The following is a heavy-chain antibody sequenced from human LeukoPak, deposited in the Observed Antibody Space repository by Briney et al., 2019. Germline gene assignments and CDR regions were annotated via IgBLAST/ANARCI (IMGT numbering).Heavy chain of an antibody. D-gene: IGHD2-2*01. J-gene: IGHJ6*03. V-gene: IGHV4-34*01. CDR3: ARDLSGCSSTSCYPYYYYMDV. CDR1: GGSFSGYY. Sequence: PSETLSLTCAVYGGSFSGYYWSWIRQPPGKGLEWIGEINHSGSTNYNPSLKSRVTISVDTSKNQFSLKLSSVTAADTAVYYCARDLSGCSSTSCYPYYYYMDVWGKGTTVTISS. CDR2: INHSGST.